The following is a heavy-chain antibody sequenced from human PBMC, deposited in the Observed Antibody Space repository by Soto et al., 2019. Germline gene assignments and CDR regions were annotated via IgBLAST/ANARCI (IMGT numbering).Heavy chain of an antibody. V-gene: IGHV3-9*01. J-gene: IGHJ6*02. D-gene: IGHD3-10*01. CDR1: GFTFDDYA. Sequence: SLRLSCAASGFTFDDYAMHWVRQAPGKGLEWVSGISWNSGSIGYADSVKGRFTISRDNAKNSLYLQMNSLRAEDTTLYYCAKAMVRGIGYYYGMDVWGQGTTVTVSS. CDR3: AKAMVRGIGYYYGMDV. CDR2: ISWNSGSI.